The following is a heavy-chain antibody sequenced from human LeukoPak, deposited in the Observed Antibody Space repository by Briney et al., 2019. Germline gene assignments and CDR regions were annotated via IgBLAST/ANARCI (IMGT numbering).Heavy chain of an antibody. D-gene: IGHD5-12*01. Sequence: KPSETLSLTCTVSGGSISSYYWSWIRQPPGKGLEWIGYIYYSGSTNYNPSLKSRVTISVDTSKNQFSLKLSSVTAADTAVYYCARRVATINAVFDYWGQGTLVTASS. CDR2: IYYSGST. J-gene: IGHJ4*02. V-gene: IGHV4-59*01. CDR1: GGSISSYY. CDR3: ARRVATINAVFDY.